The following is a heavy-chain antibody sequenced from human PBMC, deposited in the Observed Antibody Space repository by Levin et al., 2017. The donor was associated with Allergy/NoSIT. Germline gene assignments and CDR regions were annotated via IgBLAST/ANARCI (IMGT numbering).Heavy chain of an antibody. CDR2: ISDSGGST. CDR1: GFTFSNYA. D-gene: IGHD4-17*01. CDR3: FGYGDYRYFHH. Sequence: GESLKISCAASGFTFSNYAMSWVRRAPGKGLEWVSAISDSGGSTYSADSVKGRFTISRDNSKNTLYLQMNSLRAEDTAVYYCFGYGDYRYFHHWGQGTLVTVSS. J-gene: IGHJ1*01. V-gene: IGHV3-23*01.